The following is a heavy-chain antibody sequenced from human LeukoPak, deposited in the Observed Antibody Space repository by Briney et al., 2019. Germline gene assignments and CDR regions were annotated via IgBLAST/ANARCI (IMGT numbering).Heavy chain of an antibody. Sequence: SETLSLTCTVSGGSISSYYWSWIRQPAGKGLEWIGRIYTSGSTNYNPSLKSRVTMSVDTSKNQFSLKLSSVTAADTAVCYYAREYSGYDYGDYYYYGMDVWGQGTTVTVSS. CDR2: IYTSGST. CDR1: GGSISSYY. J-gene: IGHJ6*02. D-gene: IGHD5-12*01. CDR3: AREYSGYDYGDYYYYGMDV. V-gene: IGHV4-4*07.